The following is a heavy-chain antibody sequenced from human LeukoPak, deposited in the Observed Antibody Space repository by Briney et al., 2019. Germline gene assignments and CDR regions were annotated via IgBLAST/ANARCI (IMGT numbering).Heavy chain of an antibody. CDR3: AGSYDILTGYLDYDAFDI. CDR2: IIPIFGTA. D-gene: IGHD3-9*01. J-gene: IGHJ3*02. Sequence: SVKVSCKASGGTFSSYAISWVRQAPGQGLEWMGGIIPIFGTANYAQKFQGRVTITADESTSTAYMELSSLRSEDTAVYYCAGSYDILTGYLDYDAFDIWGQGTMVTVSS. CDR1: GGTFSSYA. V-gene: IGHV1-69*01.